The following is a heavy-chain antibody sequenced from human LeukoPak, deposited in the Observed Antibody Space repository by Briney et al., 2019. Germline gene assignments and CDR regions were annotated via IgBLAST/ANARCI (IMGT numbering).Heavy chain of an antibody. Sequence: SETLSLTCTVSGGSITSYFWTWIRQPPGKGLEWIGYIYHSGTTNYNPSLKSRVTISVDTSKTQFSLRLTSVTPADTAVYYCAQKAPYSPGYSQHWGQGTPVTVSS. CDR1: GGSITSYF. CDR2: IYHSGTT. J-gene: IGHJ1*01. D-gene: IGHD2-15*01. CDR3: AQKAPYSPGYSQH. V-gene: IGHV4-59*01.